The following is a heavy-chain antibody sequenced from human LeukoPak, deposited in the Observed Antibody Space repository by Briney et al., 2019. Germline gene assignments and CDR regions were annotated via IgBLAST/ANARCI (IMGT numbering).Heavy chain of an antibody. CDR2: ISSSSSYI. CDR1: GLTFSNYS. Sequence: PGGSLRLSCTASGLTFSNYSLNWVRQAPGKGLEWVSFISSSSSYIYYADSVKGRFTISRDNAKNSVYLQMNSLRDEDTALYYCARVLSRGGSSRGLAYWGQGTLVTVSS. J-gene: IGHJ4*02. CDR3: ARVLSRGGSSRGLAY. D-gene: IGHD1-26*01. V-gene: IGHV3-21*01.